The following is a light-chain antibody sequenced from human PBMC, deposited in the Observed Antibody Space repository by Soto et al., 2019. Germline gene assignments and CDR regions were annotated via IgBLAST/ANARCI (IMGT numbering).Light chain of an antibody. V-gene: IGLV1-40*01. CDR1: SSNIGAGYD. CDR2: GNS. Sequence: QPVLTQPPSVSGAPGQRVTISCTGSSSNIGAGYDVHWYQQLPGTAPKLLIYGNSNRPSGVPDRFSGSKSGTSASLAITRLQAEDEADYYCQSYDSSLSLYVFGTGTKLTVL. CDR3: QSYDSSLSLYV. J-gene: IGLJ1*01.